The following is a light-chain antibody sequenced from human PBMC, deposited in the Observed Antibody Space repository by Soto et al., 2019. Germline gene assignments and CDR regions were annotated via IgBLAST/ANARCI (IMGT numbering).Light chain of an antibody. V-gene: IGLV2-14*01. CDR3: SSYTSSSTLEGYV. Sequence: QSALTQPASVSASPGQSITISCTGTSSDAGGYNYVSWYQQHPGKAPKLMIYDVSNRPSGVSNRFSGSKSGNTASLTISGLQVEDEADYYCSSYTSSSTLEGYVFGTGTKVTVL. J-gene: IGLJ1*01. CDR1: SSDAGGYNY. CDR2: DVS.